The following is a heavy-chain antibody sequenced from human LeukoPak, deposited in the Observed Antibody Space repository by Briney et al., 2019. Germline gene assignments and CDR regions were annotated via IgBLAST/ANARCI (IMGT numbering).Heavy chain of an antibody. CDR1: GFTFSNFA. CDR3: ARDNREQQLVPPTFDY. CDR2: IGASGGNT. D-gene: IGHD6-13*01. V-gene: IGHV3-23*01. J-gene: IGHJ4*02. Sequence: GGSLRLSCAASGFTFSNFAMSWVRQAPGKGLEWVSGIGASGGNTYYTDSVKGRFTISRDNSRNTLYLQMNSLRAEDTAVYYCARDNREQQLVPPTFDYWGQGTLVTVSS.